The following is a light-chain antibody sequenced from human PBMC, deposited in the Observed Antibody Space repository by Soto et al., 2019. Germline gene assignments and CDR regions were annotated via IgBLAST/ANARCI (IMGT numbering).Light chain of an antibody. CDR3: HQRSNWPPET. Sequence: IGLTQSADTLSLSPGEGASLSCRASQSIXTIFAWYEQKPGQAPRLLISGASTRANGVPARFSGSGSGTDFTLIISSLEPEEFAAYYCHQRSNWPPETFGQGTRLEIK. CDR1: QSIXTI. CDR2: GAS. J-gene: IGKJ5*01. V-gene: IGKV3-11*01.